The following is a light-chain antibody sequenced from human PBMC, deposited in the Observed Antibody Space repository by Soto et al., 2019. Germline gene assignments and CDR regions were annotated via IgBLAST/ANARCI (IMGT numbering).Light chain of an antibody. CDR1: QSVSNNY. CDR2: GES. Sequence: VLTQSPGTLSLSPGESATLSCRDSQSVSNNYLAWYQQKTGQAPRLLIYGESNRATGIPDRFSGSGSGTDLNLTISRLEPEDFAVYYCQKYGSSPRTCGQGTKVDIK. V-gene: IGKV3-20*01. CDR3: QKYGSSPRT. J-gene: IGKJ1*01.